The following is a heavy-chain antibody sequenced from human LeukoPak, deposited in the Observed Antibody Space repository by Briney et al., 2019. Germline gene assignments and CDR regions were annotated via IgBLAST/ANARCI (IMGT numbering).Heavy chain of an antibody. Sequence: ASVKVSCKASGYTFTGYYMHWVRQAPGQGLEWMGWVNPNSGGTNYAQKVQGRVTMTRDTSISTAYMELSRLRSDDTTVYYCARGPVVTQYYYYYMDVWGKGTTVTVSS. V-gene: IGHV1-2*02. CDR3: ARGPVVTQYYYYYMDV. D-gene: IGHD3-22*01. J-gene: IGHJ6*03. CDR2: VNPNSGGT. CDR1: GYTFTGYY.